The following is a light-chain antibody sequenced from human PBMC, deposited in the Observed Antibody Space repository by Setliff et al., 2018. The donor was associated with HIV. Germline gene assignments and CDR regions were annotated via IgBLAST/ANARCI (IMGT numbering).Light chain of an antibody. CDR1: QSVLFTSNNRNY. Sequence: DFVMTQSPDSLAVSLGERATINCKSSQSVLFTSNNRNYLAWYQQKPGQPPKLLISWSSTRESGVPDRFSGSGSGTDFTPTISSLQAEDVAVYYCQQYYATPRTFGGGTKVDIK. CDR3: QQYYATPRT. V-gene: IGKV4-1*01. CDR2: WSS. J-gene: IGKJ4*01.